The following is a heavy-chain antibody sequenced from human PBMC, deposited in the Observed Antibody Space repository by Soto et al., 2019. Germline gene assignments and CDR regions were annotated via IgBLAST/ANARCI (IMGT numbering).Heavy chain of an antibody. CDR2: VSASGLNT. CDR3: AKDRPRRTSGYVFDY. V-gene: IGHV3-23*01. CDR1: GFTFSTYA. D-gene: IGHD5-18*01. J-gene: IGHJ4*02. Sequence: EVHLLESGGKLVQPGGSLTLSCADSGFTFSTYAMAWVRQAPGQGLEWVSGVSASGLNTDYADPVKGRFYISRDNSKNTVSLHMNSLRAEDTALYYWAKDRPRRTSGYVFDYWGQGTPVTVSS.